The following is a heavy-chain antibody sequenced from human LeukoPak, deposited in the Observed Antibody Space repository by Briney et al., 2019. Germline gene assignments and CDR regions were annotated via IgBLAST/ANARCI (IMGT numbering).Heavy chain of an antibody. CDR1: GYTFTGYY. CDR3: ARDYDLRYFDY. J-gene: IGHJ4*01. D-gene: IGHD3-3*01. Sequence: GASVKVSCKASGYTFTGYYMHWVRQAPGQGLEWMGWINPNSGGTNYAQKFQGRVTMTRDTSISTAYMELSRLRSDATAVYYCARDYDLRYFDYWDRGTLVTVSS. V-gene: IGHV1-2*02. CDR2: INPNSGGT.